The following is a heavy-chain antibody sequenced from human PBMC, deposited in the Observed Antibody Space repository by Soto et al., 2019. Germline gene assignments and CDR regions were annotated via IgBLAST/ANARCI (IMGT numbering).Heavy chain of an antibody. V-gene: IGHV1-3*05. CDR1: GYRFTSYA. CDR3: ARDIWYYYYTMDV. J-gene: IGHJ6*02. CDR2: INTGNGST. Sequence: QGQLVQSGAEEKIPGASVKVSCKASGYRFTSYAMHWVRQAPGQRPEWMGWINTGNGSTQYSQKFQGRVTNTRDTSASTAYMELSSLRSEDTAVYYCARDIWYYYYTMDVWGQGTTVIVSS.